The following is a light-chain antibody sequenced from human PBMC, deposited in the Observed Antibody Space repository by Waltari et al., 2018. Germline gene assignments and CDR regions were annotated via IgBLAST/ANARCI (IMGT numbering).Light chain of an antibody. V-gene: IGKV3-11*01. CDR1: QSVSSY. Sequence: VVLTQSPATLALSPGERATLSCRASQSVSSYLAWYQQKPGQAPRLLIYDVSKRATGIPARFTGSGSGTHFTLTISSLEPEDFAVYYCQQRSKWFTFGGGTKVEIK. CDR3: QQRSKWFT. CDR2: DVS. J-gene: IGKJ4*01.